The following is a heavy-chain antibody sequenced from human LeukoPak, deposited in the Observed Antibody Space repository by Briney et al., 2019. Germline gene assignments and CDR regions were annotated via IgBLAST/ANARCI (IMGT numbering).Heavy chain of an antibody. CDR2: IWSDGSNK. D-gene: IGHD3-22*01. CDR1: GFTFSNYA. CDR3: ARVLYPSYSNGYFVDY. V-gene: IGHV3-33*01. Sequence: GSLRLSCAASGFTFSNYAMHWVRQAPGKGLEWVAIIWSDGSNKYYVDSVKGRFTISRDNSKNTLYLQMNSLRAEDTAVYYCARVLYPSYSNGYFVDYWGQGTLVTVSS. J-gene: IGHJ4*02.